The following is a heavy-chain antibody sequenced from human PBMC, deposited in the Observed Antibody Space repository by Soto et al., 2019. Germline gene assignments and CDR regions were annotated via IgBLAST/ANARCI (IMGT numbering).Heavy chain of an antibody. CDR2: ISGYNGNT. Sequence: RASVKVSCKASGYTFRSYGISWVRQAPGQGLEWMGWISGYNGNTHYSQKFQGKVTMTTDTSTSTAYMELRNLRSDDTAVYYCAKADSNYAGRFSYYYMDVWGTGTMVTVSS. CDR3: AKADSNYAGRFSYYYMDV. J-gene: IGHJ6*03. D-gene: IGHD4-4*01. V-gene: IGHV1-18*01. CDR1: GYTFRSYG.